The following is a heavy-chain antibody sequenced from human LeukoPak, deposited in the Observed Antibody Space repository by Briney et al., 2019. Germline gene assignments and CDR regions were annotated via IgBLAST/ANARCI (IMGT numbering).Heavy chain of an antibody. CDR2: ISSSSSYI. CDR1: GFTFSSYS. D-gene: IGHD3-22*01. CDR3: AKGLNYYDSSGYFH. J-gene: IGHJ4*02. Sequence: GGSLRLSCAASGFTFSSYSMNWVRQAPGKGLEWVSSISSSSSYIYYADSVKGRFTISRDNAKNSLYLQMNSLRAEDTAVYYCAKGLNYYDSSGYFHWGQGTLVTVSS. V-gene: IGHV3-21*01.